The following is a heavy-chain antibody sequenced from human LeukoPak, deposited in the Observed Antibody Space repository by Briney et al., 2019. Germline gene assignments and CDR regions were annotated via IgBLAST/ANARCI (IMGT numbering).Heavy chain of an antibody. J-gene: IGHJ4*02. V-gene: IGHV1-18*04. CDR3: ARRDNWNGVDY. CDR2: ISAYNGNT. D-gene: IGHD1-1*01. CDR1: GYTFTSYG. Sequence: ASVKLSCKASGYTFTSYGLSWVRQAPGQGLEWLGWISAYNGNTNYAQKLQGRVTMTTDTSTSTAYMELRSLRSDDTAVYYCARRDNWNGVDYWGQGTLVTVSS.